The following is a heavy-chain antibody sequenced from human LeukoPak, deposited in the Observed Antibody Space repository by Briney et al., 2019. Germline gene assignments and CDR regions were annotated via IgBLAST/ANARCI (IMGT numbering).Heavy chain of an antibody. J-gene: IGHJ6*02. CDR3: AKGDGDYYYYGMDV. CDR1: GFTFSNYG. Sequence: GGSLRLSCAASGFTFSNYGMHWVRQAPGKGLEWVAVISYDGSDKYYADSVKGRFPISRDNSKNTLYLQMNSLRAEDTAVYYCAKGDGDYYYYGMDVWGQGTTVTVSS. D-gene: IGHD2-21*02. V-gene: IGHV3-30*18. CDR2: ISYDGSDK.